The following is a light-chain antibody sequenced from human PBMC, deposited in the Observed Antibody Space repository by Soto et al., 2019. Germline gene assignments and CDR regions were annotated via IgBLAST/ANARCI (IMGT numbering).Light chain of an antibody. CDR2: DVS. CDR3: CSYTRSGTLI. CDR1: SSDIGDYNY. Sequence: QSVLTQPASGSGSPGQSIPIFCVGTSSDIGDYNYVSWYQQHPGKVPKVIIFDVSNRPSGVSYRFSGTKSGNTASLTVSGLQAEDEAHYYCCSYTRSGTLIFGTGTKVTVL. V-gene: IGLV2-14*01. J-gene: IGLJ1*01.